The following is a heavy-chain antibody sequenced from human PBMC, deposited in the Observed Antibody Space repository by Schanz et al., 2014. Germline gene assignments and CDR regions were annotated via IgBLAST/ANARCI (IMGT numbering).Heavy chain of an antibody. CDR3: ARKMKLGVYGGKGHDSLDI. CDR2: INSVGSNT. V-gene: IGHV3-74*02. CDR1: GFTFSPYW. D-gene: IGHD4-17*01. J-gene: IGHJ3*02. Sequence: EVQLVESGGGVVQPGKSLRLSCGSSGFTFSPYWMHWVRQDPGKGLVWVARINSVGSNTDYADSVTGRFTISRDNAKNTLYLQMNTLRAEDTAVYYCARKMKLGVYGGKGHDSLDIWGQGTMXTVSS.